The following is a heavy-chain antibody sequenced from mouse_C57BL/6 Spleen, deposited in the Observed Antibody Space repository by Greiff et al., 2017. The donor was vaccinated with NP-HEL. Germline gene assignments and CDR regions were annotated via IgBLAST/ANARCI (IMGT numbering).Heavy chain of an antibody. J-gene: IGHJ3*01. V-gene: IGHV14-4*01. CDR2: IDPENGDT. Sequence: VQLQQSGAELVRPGASVKLSCTASGFNIKDDYMHWVKQRPEQGLEWIGWIDPENGDTEYASKFQGKATITAATSSNTAYLQRSSLTSEDTAVYYCTLITTVVDAYWGQGTLVTVSA. CDR1: GFNIKDDY. CDR3: TLITTVVDAY. D-gene: IGHD1-1*01.